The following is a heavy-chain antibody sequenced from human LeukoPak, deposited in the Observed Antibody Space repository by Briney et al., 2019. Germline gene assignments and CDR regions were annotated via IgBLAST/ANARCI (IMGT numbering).Heavy chain of an antibody. V-gene: IGHV4-31*03. J-gene: IGHJ4*02. CDR3: ARAGYSGEYYFDY. Sequence: SQTLSLTCTVSGGSISSGGYYWSWIRQHPGQGLEWIGYIYYSGSTYYNPSLKSRVTISVDTSKNQFSPKLSSVTAADTAVYYCARAGYSGEYYFDYWGQGTLVTVSS. CDR1: GGSISSGGYY. CDR2: IYYSGST. D-gene: IGHD5-12*01.